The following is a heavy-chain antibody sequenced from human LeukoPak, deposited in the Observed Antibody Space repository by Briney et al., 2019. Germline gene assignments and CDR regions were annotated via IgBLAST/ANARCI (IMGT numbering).Heavy chain of an antibody. J-gene: IGHJ4*02. CDR3: ARDGGRYCSGGSCYYKLHFDY. V-gene: IGHV4-61*02. Sequence: PSETLSLTCTVSGGSISSGSYYWSWIRQPAGKGLEWIGRIYTSGSTNYNPSLKSRVTISVDTSKNQFSLKLSSVTAADTAVYYCARDGGRYCSGGSCYYKLHFDYWGQGTLVTVSS. CDR1: GGSISSGSYY. CDR2: IYTSGST. D-gene: IGHD2-15*01.